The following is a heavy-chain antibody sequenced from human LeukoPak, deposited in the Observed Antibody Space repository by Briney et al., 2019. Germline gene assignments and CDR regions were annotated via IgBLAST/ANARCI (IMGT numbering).Heavy chain of an antibody. D-gene: IGHD5-12*01. J-gene: IGHJ4*02. CDR3: AKESGYDVDLDY. V-gene: IGHV3-74*01. CDR1: GFTFSTYW. Sequence: GGSLRLSCVGSGFTFSTYWMHWVRQAPGRGLVWVSGINTDGSTTSYADSVKGRFTISRDNAKNPLYLQMSSLRAEDTAVYYCAKESGYDVDLDYRGQGALVTVSS. CDR2: INTDGSTT.